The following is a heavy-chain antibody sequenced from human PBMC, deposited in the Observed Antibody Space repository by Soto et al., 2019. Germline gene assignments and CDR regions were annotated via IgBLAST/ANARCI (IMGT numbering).Heavy chain of an antibody. D-gene: IGHD2-8*01. CDR3: ARLVYATSLSYMYFDF. Sequence: PSETLSLTCAVSGVSISSGNWWTWVRQTPQRGLEYIGEIFHDGTANYYPSFERRVAISVDTSKNQFSLKLTSVTAADTAIYFCARLVYATSLSYMYFDFWGQGDLVTLSS. J-gene: IGHJ4*02. CDR1: GVSISSGNW. CDR2: IFHDGTA. V-gene: IGHV4-4*02.